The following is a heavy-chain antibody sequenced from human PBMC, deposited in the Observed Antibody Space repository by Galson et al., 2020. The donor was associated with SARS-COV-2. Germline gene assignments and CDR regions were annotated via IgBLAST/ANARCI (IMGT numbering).Heavy chain of an antibody. Sequence: GSLRLSCAASGFTFSSYWMSWVRQAPGKGLEWVANIKQDGSEKYYVDSVKGRFTISRDNAKTSLYLQMNSLRAEDTAVYYCARYSITMVRGVSSYYYYYGMDVWGQGTTVTVSS. J-gene: IGHJ6*02. V-gene: IGHV3-7*01. CDR3: ARYSITMVRGVSSYYYYYGMDV. D-gene: IGHD3-10*01. CDR2: IKQDGSEK. CDR1: GFTFSSYW.